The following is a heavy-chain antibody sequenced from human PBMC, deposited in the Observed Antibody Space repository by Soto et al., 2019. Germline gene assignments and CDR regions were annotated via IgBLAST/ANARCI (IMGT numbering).Heavy chain of an antibody. J-gene: IGHJ5*02. D-gene: IGHD6-19*01. CDR3: ARFGGPVAADNWFDP. V-gene: IGHV4-59*12. Sequence: LSLTCTVSGGSITSSYWSWIRRPPGKGLEWIAYIYDTGISGYTPSTSYNPSLKSRVTMSVDTSKSQFSLKLSSVTAADTAVYYCARFGGPVAADNWFDPWGQGTLVTVSS. CDR1: GGSITSSY. CDR2: IYDTGISGYTPST.